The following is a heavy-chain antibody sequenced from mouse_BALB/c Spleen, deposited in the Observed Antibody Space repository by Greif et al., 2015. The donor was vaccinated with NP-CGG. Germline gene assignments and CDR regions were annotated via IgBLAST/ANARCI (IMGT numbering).Heavy chain of an antibody. CDR1: GFNIKDYY. J-gene: IGHJ3*01. CDR2: IDPENGNT. CDR3: ARSGTMITTVAY. Sequence: VQLQQSGAELVRPGALVKLSCKASGFNIKDYYMHWVKQRPGQGLEWIGWIDPENGNTIYDPKFQGKASITADTSSNTAYLQLSSLTSEDTAVYYCARSGTMITTVAYWGQGTLVTVSA. V-gene: IGHV14-1*02. D-gene: IGHD2-4*01.